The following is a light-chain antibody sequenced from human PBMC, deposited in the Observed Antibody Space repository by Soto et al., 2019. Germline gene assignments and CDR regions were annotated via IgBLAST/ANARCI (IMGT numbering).Light chain of an antibody. CDR1: QSVTTF. CDR2: GAS. V-gene: IGKV3-11*01. CDR3: QQRSNWPPIT. J-gene: IGKJ5*01. Sequence: EVVLTQSPDTLSLSPVDTATLSCMASQSVTTFLAWYQQKPGQAPRLLIYGASSRATGIPDRFSGSGSGTDFTLTISSLEPEDAAVYYCQQRSNWPPITFGQGTRLEIK.